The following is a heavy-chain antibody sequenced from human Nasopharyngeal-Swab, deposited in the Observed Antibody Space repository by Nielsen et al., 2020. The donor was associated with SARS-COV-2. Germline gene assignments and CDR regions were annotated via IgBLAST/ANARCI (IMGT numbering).Heavy chain of an antibody. J-gene: IGHJ5*02. CDR3: ARAPVIATRPIRWFDP. Sequence: GESLKISCAASGFSVSTYWMTWVRQDPGRGLEWIASIKEDGSETYYVDSVKGRFTISRDNSKNSLYLQMNSLRGEDTAVYFCARAPVIATRPIRWFDPRGRGTLVIVSS. D-gene: IGHD2/OR15-2a*01. CDR2: IKEDGSET. CDR1: GFSVSTYW. V-gene: IGHV3-7*01.